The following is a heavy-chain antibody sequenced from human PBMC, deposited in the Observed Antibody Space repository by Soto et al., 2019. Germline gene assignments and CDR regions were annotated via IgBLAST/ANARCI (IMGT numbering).Heavy chain of an antibody. Sequence: GGSLRLSCAASGFTFSSYGMHWVRQAPGKGPEWVAVIWYDGSNKYYADSVKGRFTISRDNSKNTLYLQMNSLRAEDTAVYYCAREEWELPRYYYDYWGQGTLVTVSS. CDR2: IWYDGSNK. V-gene: IGHV3-33*01. J-gene: IGHJ4*02. CDR3: AREEWELPRYYYDY. CDR1: GFTFSSYG. D-gene: IGHD1-26*01.